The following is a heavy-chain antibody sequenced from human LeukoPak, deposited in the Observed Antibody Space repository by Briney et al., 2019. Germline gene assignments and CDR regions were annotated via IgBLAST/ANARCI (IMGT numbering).Heavy chain of an antibody. J-gene: IGHJ2*01. CDR1: GYTFTRYG. Sequence: ASVKVSCKASGYTFTRYGINWVRQAPGQGLEWMGWISAYNGYTKYEQKFQGRVTITADEVTSTAYMELISLRSEDTAVYYCARVRFGESSDWYFDLWGRGTLVTVSS. CDR3: ARVRFGESSDWYFDL. V-gene: IGHV1-18*01. CDR2: ISAYNGYT. D-gene: IGHD3-10*01.